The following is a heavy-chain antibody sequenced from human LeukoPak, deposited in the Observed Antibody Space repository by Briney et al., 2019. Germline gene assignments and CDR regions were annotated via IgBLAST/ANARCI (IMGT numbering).Heavy chain of an antibody. V-gene: IGHV3-74*01. CDR2: INPGGSST. CDR3: ARSNQADDY. CDR1: GFTFSSYW. Sequence: GGSLRLSCAASGFTFSSYWMHWVRQVPGKGLVRVSRINPGGSSTAYADSVKGRFTISRDNAKNTLYLQMDSLRAKDTAIYYCARSNQADDYWGQGTLVTVSS. J-gene: IGHJ4*02. D-gene: IGHD1-14*01.